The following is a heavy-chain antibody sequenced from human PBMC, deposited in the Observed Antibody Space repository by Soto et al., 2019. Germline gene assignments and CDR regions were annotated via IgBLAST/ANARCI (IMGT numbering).Heavy chain of an antibody. CDR3: SHIPNYYQYDWFDP. D-gene: IGHD3-16*01. CDR2: IYWDDDK. V-gene: IGHV2-5*02. J-gene: IGHJ5*02. Sequence: QITLKESGPPLVKPTQTLTLTCTFSGFSLTTRGVGVGWIRQPPGKALECLALIYWDDDKRHSPSLQSRLSITKAPPKHQAVLTMPNVDPVDPATYYCSHIPNYYQYDWFDPWGQGTLVSVSS. CDR1: GFSLTTRGVG.